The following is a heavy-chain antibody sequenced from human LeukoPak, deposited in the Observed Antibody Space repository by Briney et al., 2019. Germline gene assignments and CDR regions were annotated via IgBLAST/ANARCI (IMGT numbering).Heavy chain of an antibody. D-gene: IGHD3-10*01. Sequence: SETLSLTCTVSGGSISSYYWSWIRQPPGKGLEWIGYIYYSGSTNYNPSLRSRVTISVDTSKNLFSLKLSSVTAADMAVYYCARHAGSGSFYNCFDPWGQGTLVTVS. CDR1: GGSISSYY. J-gene: IGHJ5*02. V-gene: IGHV4-59*08. CDR3: ARHAGSGSFYNCFDP. CDR2: IYYSGST.